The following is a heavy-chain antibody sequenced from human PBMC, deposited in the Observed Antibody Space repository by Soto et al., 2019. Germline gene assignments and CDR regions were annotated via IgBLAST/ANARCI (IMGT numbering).Heavy chain of an antibody. CDR3: ARALDYDILTGYYPFDP. Sequence: PSETLSLTCTVSGGSISSYYWSWIRQPPGKGLEWIGYIYYSGSTNYNPSLKSRVTVSVDTSKNQFSLKLSSVTAADTAVYYCARALDYDILTGYYPFDPWGQGTLVTVSS. CDR1: GGSISSYY. V-gene: IGHV4-59*01. CDR2: IYYSGST. D-gene: IGHD3-9*01. J-gene: IGHJ5*02.